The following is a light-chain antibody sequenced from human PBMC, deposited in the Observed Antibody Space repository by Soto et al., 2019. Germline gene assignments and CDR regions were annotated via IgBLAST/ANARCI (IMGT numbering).Light chain of an antibody. V-gene: IGLV2-14*01. CDR3: SSYTSSSTGV. CDR2: DVS. CDR1: SSDVSDYNY. J-gene: IGLJ1*01. Sequence: QSALTQPASVSGSPGQSITISCTGTSSDVSDYNYVSWYQQHPGKAPKLMIYDVSNRPSGVSNRYSGSKSGNTASLTISGLQAEDEADYYCSSYTSSSTGVIGTGTKVTVL.